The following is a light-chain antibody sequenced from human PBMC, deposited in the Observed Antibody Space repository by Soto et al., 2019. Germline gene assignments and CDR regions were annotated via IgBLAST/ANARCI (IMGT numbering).Light chain of an antibody. CDR2: DAS. CDR3: QQRINWPLT. Sequence: VLTQSPATLSLSPGERATLSYRASQSVNIYLAWYQQKPGQAPRLLIYDASNRATGIPARFSGSGSGTDFTLTIDSLDPEDSAVYYCQQRINWPLTFGGGTKVEIK. J-gene: IGKJ4*01. V-gene: IGKV3-11*01. CDR1: QSVNIY.